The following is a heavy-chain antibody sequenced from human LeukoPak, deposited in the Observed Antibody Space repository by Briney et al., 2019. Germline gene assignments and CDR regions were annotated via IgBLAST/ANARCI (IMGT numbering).Heavy chain of an antibody. CDR2: IYSGGST. V-gene: IGHV3-66*02. D-gene: IGHD2-2*01. CDR3: AGPRGGVPAAI. CDR1: GFTFSSYV. Sequence: GGSLRLSCAASGFTFSSYVMHWVRQAPGKGLEWVSVIYSGGSTYYADSVKGRFTISRDNSKNTLYLQMNSLRAEDTAVYYCAGPRGGVPAAIWGQGTLVTVSS. J-gene: IGHJ4*02.